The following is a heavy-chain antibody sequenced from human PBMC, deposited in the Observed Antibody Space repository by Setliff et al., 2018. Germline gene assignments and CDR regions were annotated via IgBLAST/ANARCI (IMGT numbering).Heavy chain of an antibody. CDR3: ARDVGGEGYFDS. CDR1: GDSISSRTYY. CDR2: IYTSWST. D-gene: IGHD3-10*01. V-gene: IGHV4-61*09. J-gene: IGHJ4*02. Sequence: PSETLSLTCTVSGDSISSRTYYWSWIRQPAGKGLEWIGHIYTSWSTNYNPSLKSRVTISVDTSKNQFSLKLSAVTATDTAVYYCARDVGGEGYFDSWGQGTLVTVSS.